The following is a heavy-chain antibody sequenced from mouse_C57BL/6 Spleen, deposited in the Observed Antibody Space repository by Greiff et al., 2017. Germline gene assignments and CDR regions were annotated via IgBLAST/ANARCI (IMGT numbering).Heavy chain of an antibody. CDR1: GYTFTDYY. J-gene: IGHJ2*01. D-gene: IGHD1-1*01. Sequence: VQLQQSGPELVKPGASVKISCKASGYTFTDYYMNWVKQSHGKSLEWIGDINPNNGGTSYNQKFKGKATLTVDKSSSTAYMELRSLTSEDSAVYYCAREEGSYYYGSRGYFDYWGQGTTLTVSS. CDR2: INPNNGGT. CDR3: AREEGSYYYGSRGYFDY. V-gene: IGHV1-26*01.